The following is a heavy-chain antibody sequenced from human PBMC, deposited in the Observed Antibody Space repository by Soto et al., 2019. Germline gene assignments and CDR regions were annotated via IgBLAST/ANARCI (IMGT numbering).Heavy chain of an antibody. CDR2: MNPHSGNT. CDR1: GYTFTSYD. V-gene: IGHV1-8*01. CDR3: AKTYYFDTSGQPLGWFDP. D-gene: IGHD3-22*01. Sequence: GASVKVSCKASGYTFTSYDINWVRQATGQGLEWMGWMNPHSGNTGYAQKFLGRVTMTRNTSISTAYMELSSLRSEDTAVYYCAKTYYFDTSGQPLGWFDPWGQGTLVTVYS. J-gene: IGHJ5*02.